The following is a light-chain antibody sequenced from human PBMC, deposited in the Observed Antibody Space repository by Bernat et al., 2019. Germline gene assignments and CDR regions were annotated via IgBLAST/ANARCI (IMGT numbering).Light chain of an antibody. CDR3: QQLNSYPIT. CDR2: GAS. CDR1: QVIGTY. V-gene: IGKV1-9*01. J-gene: IGKJ5*01. Sequence: DIQLTQSPPFLSASVGETVTITCRASQVIGTYVAWYQQKPGKAPNLLIYGASTVQTGVPSRFSGSGSGTEFTLTITSLRPEDFSTYHCQQLNSYPITFRPGTRLEIK.